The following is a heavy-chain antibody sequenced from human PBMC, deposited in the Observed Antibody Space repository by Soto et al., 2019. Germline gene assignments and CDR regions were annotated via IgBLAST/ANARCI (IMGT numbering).Heavy chain of an antibody. CDR2: IIPVSGKI. J-gene: IGHJ6*02. Sequence: QVQLVQSGAEVKKPGSSVKVSCKASGDTFSSYAISWVRQAPGQGLEWVGGIIPVSGKINSAQKFQGRVTITADEFTSTVYMELSSLRSEDTAVYFCARETDGMDVWGQGTTVTVSS. CDR1: GDTFSSYA. V-gene: IGHV1-69*01. CDR3: ARETDGMDV.